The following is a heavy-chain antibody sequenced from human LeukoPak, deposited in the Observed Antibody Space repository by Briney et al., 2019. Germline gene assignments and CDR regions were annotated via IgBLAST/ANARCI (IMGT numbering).Heavy chain of an antibody. Sequence: ASVKVSCKASGYTFTGYYMHWVRQAPGQGLEWMGIINLSGGGTSHAQKFQGRVTMSRGTSTSTVYMELSSLRSEDTAVYYCAGSSVERQQLARFDYWGQGTLVTVSS. J-gene: IGHJ4*02. D-gene: IGHD6-13*01. CDR3: AGSSVERQQLARFDY. CDR2: INLSGGGT. V-gene: IGHV1-46*01. CDR1: GYTFTGYY.